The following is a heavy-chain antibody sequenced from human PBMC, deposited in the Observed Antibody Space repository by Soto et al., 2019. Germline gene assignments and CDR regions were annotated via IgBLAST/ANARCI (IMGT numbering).Heavy chain of an antibody. D-gene: IGHD3-3*01. Sequence: QVQLQESGPGLVKPSQTLSLTCTVSGGSISSGDYYWSWIRQHPGKGLEWIGYIYYSGSTYYNPSRESRVTISVDTSRNQFSLKLSSVTAADTAVYYCARWWSGSRQGFDPWGQGTLVTVSS. CDR3: ARWWSGSRQGFDP. CDR2: IYYSGST. CDR1: GGSISSGDYY. V-gene: IGHV4-31*03. J-gene: IGHJ5*02.